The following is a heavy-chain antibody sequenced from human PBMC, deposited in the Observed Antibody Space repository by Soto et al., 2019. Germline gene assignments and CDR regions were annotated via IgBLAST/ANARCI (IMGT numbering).Heavy chain of an antibody. CDR2: VYYTGST. J-gene: IGHJ4*02. CDR1: GGPMNGSY. V-gene: IGHV4-59*01. Sequence: EILSLTCSVSGGPMNGSYCSWIRQSPGKGLEWLGYVYYTGSTNYSPSLRSRVSISVDTSKNELSLRLSSVTAADTAVYFWARSVAVPGAHIDYWGQGTQVTLSS. D-gene: IGHD6-19*01. CDR3: ARSVAVPGAHIDY.